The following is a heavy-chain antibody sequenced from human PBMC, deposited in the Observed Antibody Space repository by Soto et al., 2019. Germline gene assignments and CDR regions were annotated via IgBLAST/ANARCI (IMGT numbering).Heavy chain of an antibody. V-gene: IGHV3-15*01. Sequence: EVQLVESGGGLVKPGGSLRLSCAASGFTFSNAWMSWVRQAPGKGLEWVGRIKSKTDGGTTDYAAPVKGRFTISRDDSKNTLYLQMNSLKTEDTAVYYCTTSNIVLRVYAVDYWGQGTLVTVSS. J-gene: IGHJ4*02. CDR1: GFTFSNAW. CDR2: IKSKTDGGTT. CDR3: TTSNIVLRVYAVDY. D-gene: IGHD2-8*01.